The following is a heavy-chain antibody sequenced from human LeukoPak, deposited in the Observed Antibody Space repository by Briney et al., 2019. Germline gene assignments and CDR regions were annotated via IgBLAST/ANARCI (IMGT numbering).Heavy chain of an antibody. CDR2: IKQDGSEK. CDR1: GFTFSSYW. CDR3: ARDGAGYCSSTSCYNYYYGMDV. V-gene: IGHV3-7*01. D-gene: IGHD2-2*02. Sequence: PGGSLRLSCAASGFTFSSYWMSWVRQAPGKGLEWVANIKQDGSEKYYVDSVKGRFTISRDNAKNSLYLQMNSLRAEDTAVYYCARDGAGYCSSTSCYNYYYGMDVWGQGTTVTVSS. J-gene: IGHJ6*02.